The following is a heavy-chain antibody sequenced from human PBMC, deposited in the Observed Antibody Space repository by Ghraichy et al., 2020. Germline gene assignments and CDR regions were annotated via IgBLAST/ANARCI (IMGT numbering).Heavy chain of an antibody. CDR3: TTEILGYYSSTSCFPFDY. D-gene: IGHD2-2*01. Sequence: GSLRLSCAASGFTFSNAWMSWVRQAPGKGLEWVGRIKSKTDGGTTDYAAPVKGRFTISRDDSKNTLYLQMNSLKTEDTAVYYCTTEILGYYSSTSCFPFDYWGQGTLVTVSS. CDR2: IKSKTDGGTT. V-gene: IGHV3-15*01. J-gene: IGHJ4*02. CDR1: GFTFSNAW.